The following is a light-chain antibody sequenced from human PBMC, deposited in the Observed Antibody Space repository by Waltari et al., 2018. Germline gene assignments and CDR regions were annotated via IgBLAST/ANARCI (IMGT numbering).Light chain of an antibody. CDR2: KDT. CDR3: LSAYSGGSQGV. V-gene: IGLV3-25*03. Sequence: SYELTQPPSVSVSPGQTAKIPCSGDALPKQYTYWYQQKPGQAPLLVIYKDTERLSGIPGRFSGSSSGTTVTLTISGVQAEDEADYYCLSAYSGGSQGVFGGGTKLTVL. J-gene: IGLJ2*01. CDR1: ALPKQY.